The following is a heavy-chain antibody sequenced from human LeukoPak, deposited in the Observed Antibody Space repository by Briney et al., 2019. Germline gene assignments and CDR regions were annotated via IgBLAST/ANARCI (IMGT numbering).Heavy chain of an antibody. V-gene: IGHV3-9*01. Sequence: GGSLRLSCAASGFTFDDYAMHWVRQAPGKGLEWVSGISWNSGSIGYADSVKGRFTISRDNAKNSLYLQMNSPRAEDTALYYCAKAGGYSSSWPLDYWGQGTLVTVSS. CDR3: AKAGGYSSSWPLDY. J-gene: IGHJ4*02. CDR2: ISWNSGSI. D-gene: IGHD6-13*01. CDR1: GFTFDDYA.